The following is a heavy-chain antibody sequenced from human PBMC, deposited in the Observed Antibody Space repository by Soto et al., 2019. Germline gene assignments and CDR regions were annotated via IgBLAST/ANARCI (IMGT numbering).Heavy chain of an antibody. CDR3: GKDLRMPGIAARNY. CDR2: ISGSGGST. V-gene: IGHV3-23*01. D-gene: IGHD6-6*01. J-gene: IGHJ4*02. CDR1: GFTFSSYA. Sequence: EVQLLESGGGLVQPGGSLRLSCAASGFTFSSYAMSWVRQAPGKGLEWVSAISGSGGSTYYADSVKGRFTIYRDNSKNTLYLQMNSLRAEDTAVYYCGKDLRMPGIAARNYWGQGTLVTVSS.